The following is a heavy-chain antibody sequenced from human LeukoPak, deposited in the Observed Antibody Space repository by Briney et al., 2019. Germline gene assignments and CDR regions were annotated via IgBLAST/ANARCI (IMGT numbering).Heavy chain of an antibody. CDR2: IYYSGST. CDR3: ARLSPVGTGGQWYFDV. CDR1: GGSISSGGYY. D-gene: IGHD2-8*02. Sequence: SETLSLTCTISGGSISSGGYYWSWIRQHPGKGLEWIGYIYYSGSTYYNPSLKSRVTISVDTSKIQFSLKLSSVTAADTAVYYCARLSPVGTGGQWYFDVWGRGALVTVSS. J-gene: IGHJ2*01. V-gene: IGHV4-31*03.